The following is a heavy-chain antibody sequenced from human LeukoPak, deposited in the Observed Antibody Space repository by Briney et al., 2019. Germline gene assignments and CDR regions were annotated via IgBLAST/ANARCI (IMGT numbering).Heavy chain of an antibody. CDR1: RFIFRNYA. D-gene: IGHD3-16*01. J-gene: IGHJ3*02. Sequence: GGSLRLSCAASRFIFRNYAMSWVRQAPGRGLEWLSIISGTADSKYHADSVKGRLTISRDNPRSTLYLEMNILRAEDTAVYYCAKADATIGGAFDTWGQGTMVIVSS. CDR3: AKADATIGGAFDT. V-gene: IGHV3-23*01. CDR2: ISGTADSK.